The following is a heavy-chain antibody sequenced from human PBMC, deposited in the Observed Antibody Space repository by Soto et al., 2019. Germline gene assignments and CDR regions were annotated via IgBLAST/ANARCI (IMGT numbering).Heavy chain of an antibody. Sequence: GGSLRLSCAASGFTFSSYAMHWVRQAPGKGLEWVAVISYDGSNKYYADSVKGRFTISRDNSKNTLYRQMNSLRAEDTAVYYCARGRLGEYPSVGYWGQGTLVTVSS. J-gene: IGHJ4*02. CDR2: ISYDGSNK. CDR3: ARGRLGEYPSVGY. D-gene: IGHD3-16*01. V-gene: IGHV3-30-3*01. CDR1: GFTFSSYA.